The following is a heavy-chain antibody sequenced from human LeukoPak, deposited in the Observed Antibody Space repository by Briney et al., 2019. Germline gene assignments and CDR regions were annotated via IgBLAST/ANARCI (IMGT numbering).Heavy chain of an antibody. V-gene: IGHV3-48*03. CDR1: GFTFSSYE. CDR3: ARGAYCSSTSCLNWFDP. J-gene: IGHJ5*02. D-gene: IGHD2-2*01. CDR2: ITSSGRTT. Sequence: GGSLRLSCAPSGFTFSSYEMHWVRQAPGKGLEWVSYITSSGRTTYYADSVKGRFTISRDNAKNSLYLQMNSLRAEDTAVYYCARGAYCSSTSCLNWFDPWGQGTLVTVSS.